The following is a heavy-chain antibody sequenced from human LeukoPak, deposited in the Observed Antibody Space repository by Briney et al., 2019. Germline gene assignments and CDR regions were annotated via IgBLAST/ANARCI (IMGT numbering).Heavy chain of an antibody. V-gene: IGHV1-18*01. Sequence: ASVKVSCKASGGTFSSYGISWVRQAPGQGLEWMGWISAYNGNTNYAQKLQGRVTMTTDTSTSTAYMELRSLRSDDTAVYYCARAGSIAAAGTEFDYWGQGTLVTVSS. D-gene: IGHD6-13*01. CDR3: ARAGSIAAAGTEFDY. CDR2: ISAYNGNT. CDR1: GGTFSSYG. J-gene: IGHJ4*02.